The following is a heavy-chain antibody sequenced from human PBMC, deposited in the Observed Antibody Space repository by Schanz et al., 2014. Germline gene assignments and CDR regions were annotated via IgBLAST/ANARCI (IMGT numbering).Heavy chain of an antibody. CDR2: VSSYDTTV. V-gene: IGHV3-11*01. Sequence: QVHLVESGGGLVKPGGSLRLSCVGSGFIFSDYYMTWIRQAPGKGLEWISYVSSYDTTVSYADSVKGRFTISRDNAKNSVYLQMNSLRVEDTAVYYCARYGFRKFGVVYGLAVWGQGTTVTVS. CDR3: ARYGFRKFGVVYGLAV. CDR1: GFIFSDYY. D-gene: IGHD3-3*01. J-gene: IGHJ6*02.